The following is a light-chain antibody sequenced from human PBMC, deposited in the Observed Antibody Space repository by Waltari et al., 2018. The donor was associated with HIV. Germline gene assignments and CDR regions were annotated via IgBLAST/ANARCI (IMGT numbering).Light chain of an antibody. CDR3: ASWDDSLLGHV. V-gene: IGLV1-47*01. CDR1: RSTIGGNF. J-gene: IGLJ1*01. Sequence: QSVLTQPSSVSATPGQTIHISCSGSRSTIGGNFVFWYQQVARTAPKLLVYRNDQRPSGVSDRFSGFRLGTSASLAISGLRSEDEGDYYCASWDDSLLGHVFGTGT. CDR2: RND.